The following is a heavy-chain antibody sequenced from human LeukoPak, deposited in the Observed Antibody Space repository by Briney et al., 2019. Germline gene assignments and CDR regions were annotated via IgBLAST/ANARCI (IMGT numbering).Heavy chain of an antibody. CDR2: ISGDGGNT. Sequence: GGSLRLSCAASGFTFDDYAMHWVRQAPGKGLEWVSLISGDGGNTYYADSVKGRFTISRDNSKNTLYLQMDSLRAEDTAVYYCAKERYSSGWYAYMDVWGKGTTVTVSS. V-gene: IGHV3-43*02. CDR1: GFTFDDYA. D-gene: IGHD6-19*01. J-gene: IGHJ6*04. CDR3: AKERYSSGWYAYMDV.